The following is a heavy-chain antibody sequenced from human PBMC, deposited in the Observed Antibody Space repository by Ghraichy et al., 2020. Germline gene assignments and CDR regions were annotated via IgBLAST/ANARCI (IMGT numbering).Heavy chain of an antibody. CDR2: ITNGGSTI. Sequence: GGSLRLSCAASGFAFNTYRMTWIRQAPGKGLEWLSNITNGGSTIDYADSVKGRFTISRDNAKNSLYLQMNSLRAEDTAVYYYAGDRCSGSTPLSFDLLGRGTLGTVPS. D-gene: IGHD2-15*01. V-gene: IGHV3-11*01. CDR3: AGDRCSGSTPLSFDL. J-gene: IGHJ2*01. CDR1: GFAFNTYR.